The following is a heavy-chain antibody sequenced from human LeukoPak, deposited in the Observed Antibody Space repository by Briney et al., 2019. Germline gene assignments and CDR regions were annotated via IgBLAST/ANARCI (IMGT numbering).Heavy chain of an antibody. D-gene: IGHD1-26*01. CDR3: ARGGSYRDDGFDI. J-gene: IGHJ3*02. CDR2: IYQSGST. V-gene: IGHV4-30-2*01. CDR1: GGSISSGGYS. Sequence: TLSLTCAVSGGSISSGGYSWSWIRQPPGKGLEWIGYIYQSGSTYYNPSLKSRVTISLDRSKNQLSLKLSSVTAADTAVYYCARGGSYRDDGFDIWGQGTMVTVSS.